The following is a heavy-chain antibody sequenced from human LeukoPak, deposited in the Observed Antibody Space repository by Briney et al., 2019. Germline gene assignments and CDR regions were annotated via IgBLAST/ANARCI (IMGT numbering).Heavy chain of an antibody. Sequence: ASVKVSCRASGYTFTSYYMHWVRQAPGQGLEWVGIINPSGGSTSYAQKFQGRVTMTRDTHTSTVYMELSSLRSEDTAVYYCARVGGVAVAFDYWGQGTLVTVPS. CDR1: GYTFTSYY. CDR3: ARVGGVAVAFDY. V-gene: IGHV1-46*01. CDR2: INPSGGST. D-gene: IGHD6-19*01. J-gene: IGHJ4*02.